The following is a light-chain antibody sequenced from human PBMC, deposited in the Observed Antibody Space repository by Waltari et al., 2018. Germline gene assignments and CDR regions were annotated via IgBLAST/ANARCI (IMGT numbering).Light chain of an antibody. CDR2: GVH. Sequence: QSVFTQPPSVSAAPGQYVTISCPGRTPNIRDNCFSWFQQFPGASPKVLSSGVHKRTTGTPDRFSASKSGTSATLDITGLQTGDEADYFCGTWDNTLSPVFGGGTTVTVL. CDR1: TPNIRDNC. CDR3: GTWDNTLSPV. V-gene: IGLV1-51*02. J-gene: IGLJ2*01.